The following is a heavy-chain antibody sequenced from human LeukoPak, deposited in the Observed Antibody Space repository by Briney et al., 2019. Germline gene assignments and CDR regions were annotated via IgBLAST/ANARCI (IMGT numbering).Heavy chain of an antibody. CDR3: ARVGGYCGGDCLYYFDY. D-gene: IGHD2-21*01. CDR1: GGTFSSYA. J-gene: IGHJ4*02. V-gene: IGHV1-69*05. CDR2: IIPIFGTA. Sequence: SVKVSCKASGGTFSSYAISWVRQAPGQGLEWMGGIIPIFGTANYAQKFQGRVTITTDESTSTAYMELSSLRSEDTAVYFCARVGGYCGGDCLYYFDYWGQGTLVTVSS.